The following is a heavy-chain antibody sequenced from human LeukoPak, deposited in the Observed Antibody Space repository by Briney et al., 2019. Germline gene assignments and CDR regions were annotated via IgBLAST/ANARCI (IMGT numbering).Heavy chain of an antibody. Sequence: GGSLRLSCVASGFTFSNYAMSWVRQAPGKGPEWVSGIRSSGDSTYYADSVRGRFTISRDNSKNTLYLQMIGLRPEDTAVYSCAKYFYDSSGYYDAAPLDSWGQGTPVTVFS. D-gene: IGHD3-22*01. V-gene: IGHV3-23*01. CDR3: AKYFYDSSGYYDAAPLDS. CDR1: GFTFSNYA. J-gene: IGHJ4*02. CDR2: IRSSGDST.